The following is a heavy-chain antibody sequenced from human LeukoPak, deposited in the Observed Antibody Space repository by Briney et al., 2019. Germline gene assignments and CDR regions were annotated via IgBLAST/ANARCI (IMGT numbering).Heavy chain of an antibody. J-gene: IGHJ3*02. Sequence: ASVKVSCKASGYTFTSYAMNWVRQAPGQGLEWMGWINTNTGNPTYAQGFTGRFVFSLDTSVSTAYLQISSLKAEDTAVYYCARRERADSSSWYPINDAFDIWGQGTMVTVSS. CDR1: GYTFTSYA. V-gene: IGHV7-4-1*02. CDR3: ARRERADSSSWYPINDAFDI. D-gene: IGHD6-13*01. CDR2: INTNTGNP.